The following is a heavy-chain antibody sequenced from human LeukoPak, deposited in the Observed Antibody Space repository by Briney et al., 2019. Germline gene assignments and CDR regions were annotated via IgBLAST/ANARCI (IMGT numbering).Heavy chain of an antibody. Sequence: GGSLRLSCAASGFTFSSYAMSWVRQAPGKGLEWVSSITSGSSYIYYADSVKGRFTISRDNAKNSLYLQMNSLRAEDTAVYYCARQTGSGLFILPGGQGTLVTVSS. J-gene: IGHJ4*02. CDR1: GFTFSSYA. CDR2: ITSGSSYI. V-gene: IGHV3-21*01. CDR3: ARQTGSGLFILP. D-gene: IGHD3/OR15-3a*01.